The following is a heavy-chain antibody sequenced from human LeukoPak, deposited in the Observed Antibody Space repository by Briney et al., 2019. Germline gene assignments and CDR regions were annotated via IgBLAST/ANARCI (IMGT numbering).Heavy chain of an antibody. V-gene: IGHV4-59*01. CDR2: IYYSGST. J-gene: IGHJ4*02. CDR1: GGSISSYY. D-gene: IGHD7-27*01. Sequence: PSETLSLTCTVSGGSISSYYWSWIRQPPGKGLEWIGYIYYSGSTNNNPSLKSRVTISVDTSKNQFSLKLSSVTAADTAVYYCARDLGVYWGQGTLVTVSS. CDR3: ARDLGVY.